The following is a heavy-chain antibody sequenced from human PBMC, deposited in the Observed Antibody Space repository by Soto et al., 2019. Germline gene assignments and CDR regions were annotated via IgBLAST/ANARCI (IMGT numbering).Heavy chain of an antibody. CDR2: IIPIFGTA. V-gene: IGHV1-69*13. CDR1: GGTFSSYA. J-gene: IGHJ6*02. CDR3: SGGVLGPYYYYGMDV. D-gene: IGHD3-16*01. Sequence: SVKVSCKASGGTFSSYAISWVRQAPGQGLEWMGGIIPIFGTANYAQKFQGRVTITADESTSTAYMELSSLRSEDTAVYYCSGGVLGPYYYYGMDVWGQLTTITVSS.